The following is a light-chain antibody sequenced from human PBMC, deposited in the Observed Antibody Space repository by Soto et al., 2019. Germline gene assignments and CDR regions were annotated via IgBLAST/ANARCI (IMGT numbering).Light chain of an antibody. V-gene: IGLV1-44*01. CDR2: NNN. Sequence: VLPQPPSASGATEKRGTISCSGRSSNIRSNTMNWYQQLPGTAPKLLIYNNNQRPSGVPVRFSGSKSGTSASLAISGLKSEDEADYYCATWDDRLNGYVFGTGTKVTVL. CDR3: ATWDDRLNGYV. J-gene: IGLJ1*01. CDR1: SSNIRSNT.